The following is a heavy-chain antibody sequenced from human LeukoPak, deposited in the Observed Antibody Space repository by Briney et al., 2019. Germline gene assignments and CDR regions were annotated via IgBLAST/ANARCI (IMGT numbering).Heavy chain of an antibody. J-gene: IGHJ4*02. D-gene: IGHD3-10*01. CDR1: GYTFTSYD. Sequence: ASVKVSCKASGYTFTSYDINWVRQATGQGLEWMGWTNPNSGNTGYAQKFQGRVTMTRNTSISTAYMELSSLRSEDTAVYYCARSARGYGSSNYWGQGTLVTVSS. V-gene: IGHV1-8*01. CDR3: ARSARGYGSSNY. CDR2: TNPNSGNT.